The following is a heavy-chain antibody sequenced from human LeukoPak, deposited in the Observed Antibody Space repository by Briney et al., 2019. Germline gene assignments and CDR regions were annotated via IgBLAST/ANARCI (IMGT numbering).Heavy chain of an antibody. CDR2: IHYSGST. D-gene: IGHD3-10*01. Sequence: PSETLSLTCTVSGGSINSYYWSWIRQPPGKGLEWIGYIHYSGSTNYNPSLKGRVTISVDTSKNQFSLKLSSVTAADTALYYCARSLYYYGSDSFDIWGQGTMVTVSS. J-gene: IGHJ3*02. V-gene: IGHV4-59*01. CDR1: GGSINSYY. CDR3: ARSLYYYGSDSFDI.